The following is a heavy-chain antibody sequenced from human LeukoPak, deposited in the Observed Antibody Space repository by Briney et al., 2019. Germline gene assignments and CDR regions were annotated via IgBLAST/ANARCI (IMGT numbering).Heavy chain of an antibody. J-gene: IGHJ4*02. CDR2: ISFDGSNT. D-gene: IGHD3-3*01. Sequence: ERSLRLSCTASGFTFSTYTMHWVRQAPGKGLEWVAFISFDGSNTYYADSVKGRFTISRDNSKNTLYLQMNSLRAEDTAVYYCARAGYYLSPYFFDYWGQGTLVTVSS. CDR1: GFTFSTYT. V-gene: IGHV3-30-3*01. CDR3: ARAGYYLSPYFFDY.